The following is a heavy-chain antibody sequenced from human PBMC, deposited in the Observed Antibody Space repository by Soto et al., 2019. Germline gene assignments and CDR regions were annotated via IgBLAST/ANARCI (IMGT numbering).Heavy chain of an antibody. CDR2: INSDGSTI. D-gene: IGHD4-17*01. V-gene: IGHV3-74*01. CDR1: GFTFSSYW. J-gene: IGHJ4*02. Sequence: EVQLVESGGGLVQPGGSLRLSCAASGFTFSSYWMHWVRQTPGKGLVWVSRINSDGSTISYADYVKGRFTISRDNAKNMLYLQMNSLKDEDTAVYYCARDRYGEVGLEFWGQGTLVTVSS. CDR3: ARDRYGEVGLEF.